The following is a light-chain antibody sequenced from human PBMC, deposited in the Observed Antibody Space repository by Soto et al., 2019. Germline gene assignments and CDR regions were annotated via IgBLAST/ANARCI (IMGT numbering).Light chain of an antibody. CDR2: EVN. V-gene: IGLV2-8*01. CDR1: SSDVGGYDY. Sequence: QSALTQPPSASGSPVQSVTISCTGTSSDVGGYDYVSWYQQHPGKAPNLILYEVNERPSGVPDSFSGAKSGNTASLTVSGLQAEYVADSDFSSYAVSNTCGFGNGTKLPVL. J-gene: IGLJ1*01. CDR3: SSYAVSNTCG.